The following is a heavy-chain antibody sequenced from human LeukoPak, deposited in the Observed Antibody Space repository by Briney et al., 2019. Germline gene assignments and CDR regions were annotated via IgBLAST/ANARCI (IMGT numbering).Heavy chain of an antibody. CDR2: IRYDGSNK. CDR1: GFTFSSYG. Sequence: GGSLRLSCAASGFTFSSYGMHWVRQAPGKGLEWVAFIRYDGSNKYYADSVRGRFTISRDNSKSTFYLQMTSLRPEDTAVYYCARGAGGHSSPDYWGQGTLVTVSS. CDR3: ARGAGGHSSPDY. V-gene: IGHV3-30*02. J-gene: IGHJ4*02. D-gene: IGHD6-19*01.